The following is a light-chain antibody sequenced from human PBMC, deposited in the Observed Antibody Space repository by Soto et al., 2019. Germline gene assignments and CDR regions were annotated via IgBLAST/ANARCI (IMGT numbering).Light chain of an antibody. J-gene: IGLJ1*01. CDR1: SSDVGGYNY. V-gene: IGLV2-14*01. CDR3: SSYTSSSTPV. CDR2: DVS. Sequence: HSVLTQPASVSGSPGQSITISCTGTSSDVGGYNYVSWYQQHPGKAPKLMIYDVSNRPSGVSNRFSGSKSGNTASLTISGLQAEDEADYYCSSYTSSSTPVFGTGTKLTVL.